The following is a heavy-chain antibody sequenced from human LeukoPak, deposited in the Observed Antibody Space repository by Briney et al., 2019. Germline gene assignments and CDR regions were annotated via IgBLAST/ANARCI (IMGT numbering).Heavy chain of an antibody. V-gene: IGHV4-61*02. CDR2: IYTSGST. D-gene: IGHD6-13*01. Sequence: PSETLSLTCTVSGGSISSGSYYWSWIRQPAGKGLEWIGRIYTSGSTNYNPSLKSRVTISVDTSKNQFSLKLSSVTAADTAVYYCARGSGYVNPFDYWGQGTLVTVSS. J-gene: IGHJ4*02. CDR3: ARGSGYVNPFDY. CDR1: GGSISSGSYY.